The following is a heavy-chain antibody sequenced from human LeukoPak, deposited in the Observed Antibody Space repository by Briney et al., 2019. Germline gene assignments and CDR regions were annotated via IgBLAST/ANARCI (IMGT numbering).Heavy chain of an antibody. V-gene: IGHV1-8*03. Sequence: ASVKVSCKASGYTFTSYGINWVRQATGQGLEWMGWMNPNSGNTGYAQKFQGRVTITRNTSISTAYMELSSLRSEDTAVYYCARGFRGSTYYDFWSGYRPADYWGQGTLVTVSS. CDR2: MNPNSGNT. J-gene: IGHJ4*02. CDR3: ARGFRGSTYYDFWSGYRPADY. CDR1: GYTFTSYG. D-gene: IGHD3-3*01.